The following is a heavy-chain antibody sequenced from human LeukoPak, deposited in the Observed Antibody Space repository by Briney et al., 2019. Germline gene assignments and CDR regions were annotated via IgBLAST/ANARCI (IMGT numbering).Heavy chain of an antibody. CDR3: ATSGSQLERRVWFDP. D-gene: IGHD1-1*01. CDR1: GGSISSSSYY. J-gene: IGHJ5*02. Sequence: SETLSLTCTVSGGSISSSSYYWGWIRQPPGKGLEWIGEINHSGSTNYNPSLKNRVTISVETSKNQFSLKLSSVTAADTAVYYCATSGSQLERRVWFDPWGQGTLVTVSS. V-gene: IGHV4-39*07. CDR2: INHSGST.